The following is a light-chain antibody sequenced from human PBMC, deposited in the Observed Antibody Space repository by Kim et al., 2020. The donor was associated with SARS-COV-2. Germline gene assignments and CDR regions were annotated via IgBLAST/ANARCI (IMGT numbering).Light chain of an antibody. CDR2: GGS. J-gene: IGKJ1*01. CDR1: RSVSSSY. CDR3: QQYGSSPPP. V-gene: IGKV3-20*01. Sequence: SAGESATRACRSSRSVSSSYLACYQQKPGQAPRRLIYGGSSRATGIPDGYSGSGSGTDFTLTISRLEPEDFAVYYCQQYGSSPPPFGQGTKVDIK.